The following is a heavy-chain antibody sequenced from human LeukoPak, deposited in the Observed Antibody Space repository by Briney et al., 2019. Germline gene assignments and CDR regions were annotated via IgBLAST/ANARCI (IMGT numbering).Heavy chain of an antibody. J-gene: IGHJ3*02. CDR3: ARDKSGSYYGPDAFDI. D-gene: IGHD1-26*01. Sequence: SETLSLTCTVSGYSISSGYYWGWIRQPPGKGLEWIGSIYHSGSTYYNPSLKSRVTISVDTSKNQFSLKLSSVTAADTAVYYCARDKSGSYYGPDAFDIWGQGTMVTVSS. CDR2: IYHSGST. V-gene: IGHV4-38-2*02. CDR1: GYSISSGYY.